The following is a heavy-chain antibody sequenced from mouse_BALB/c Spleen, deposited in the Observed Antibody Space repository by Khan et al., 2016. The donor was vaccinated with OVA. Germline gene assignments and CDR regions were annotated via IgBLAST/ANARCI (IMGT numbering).Heavy chain of an antibody. V-gene: IGHV9-4*02. CDR3: ARGGSAFYRNDGRAMDN. CDR1: GYTFTTAG. D-gene: IGHD2-14*01. CDR2: INTHSGVP. J-gene: IGHJ4*01. Sequence: QIQLVQSGPELKKPAETVRISCKASGYTFTTAGIQWVQQMPGKGLKWIGWINTHSGVPKYAEDFKGRFAFSLDTSVNTAYLQITNLKNEDTATXFCARGGSAFYRNDGRAMDNWGQGTSVTVSS.